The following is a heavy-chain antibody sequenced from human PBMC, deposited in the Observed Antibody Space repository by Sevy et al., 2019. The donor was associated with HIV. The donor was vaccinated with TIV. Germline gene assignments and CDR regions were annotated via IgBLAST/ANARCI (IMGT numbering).Heavy chain of an antibody. CDR1: GFTFSNYG. J-gene: IGHJ6*02. V-gene: IGHV3-33*01. CDR3: ARGPLGYCTSTSCYEVDYFYGMDV. Sequence: GGSLRLSCAASGFTFSNYGIHWVRQPPGKGLEWVAVIWSDGNKKYYAVSVRGRFNISRDNSKNTLFLQMNSLRAEDMAVYYCARGPLGYCTSTSCYEVDYFYGMDVWGQGTTVTVSS. CDR2: IWSDGNKK. D-gene: IGHD2-2*01.